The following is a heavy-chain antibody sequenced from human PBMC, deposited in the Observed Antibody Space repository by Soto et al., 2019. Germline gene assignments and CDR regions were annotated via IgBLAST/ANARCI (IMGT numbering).Heavy chain of an antibody. Sequence: GSLRLSCAASGFTVSSNYMSWVRQAPGKGLEWVSVIYSGGSTYYADSVKGRFTISRDNSKNTLYLQMNSLRAEDTAVYYCASTIFGVVIHDYWGQGTLVTVSS. CDR3: ASTIFGVVIHDY. D-gene: IGHD3-3*01. CDR1: GFTVSSNY. V-gene: IGHV3-53*01. J-gene: IGHJ4*02. CDR2: IYSGGST.